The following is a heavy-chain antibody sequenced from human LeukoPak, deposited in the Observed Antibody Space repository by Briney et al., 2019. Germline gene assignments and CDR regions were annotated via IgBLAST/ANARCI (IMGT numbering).Heavy chain of an antibody. CDR2: ISAYNGNT. CDR3: ARVLFSSSWFLPFDY. D-gene: IGHD6-13*01. CDR1: GYTFTSYG. J-gene: IGHJ4*02. Sequence: ASVKVSCKASGYTFTSYGISWVRQAPGQGLEWMGWISAYNGNTNYAQKLQGRVTMTTDTSTSTAYMEPRSLRSDDTAVYYCARVLFSSSWFLPFDYWGQGTLVTVSS. V-gene: IGHV1-18*01.